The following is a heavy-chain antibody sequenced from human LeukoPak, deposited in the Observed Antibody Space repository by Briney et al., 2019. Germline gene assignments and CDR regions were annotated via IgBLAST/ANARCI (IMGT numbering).Heavy chain of an antibody. CDR3: APNPANYDILTGYSIGWFDP. V-gene: IGHV4-31*03. J-gene: IGHJ5*02. CDR1: GGSISSGGYY. CDR2: IYYSGST. D-gene: IGHD3-9*01. Sequence: SQTLSLTCTVSGGSISSGGYYWSWIRQHPGKGLEWIGYIYYSGSTYYNPSLKSRVTISVDTSKNQFSLKLSSVTAADTAVYYCAPNPANYDILTGYSIGWFDPWGQGTLVTVSS.